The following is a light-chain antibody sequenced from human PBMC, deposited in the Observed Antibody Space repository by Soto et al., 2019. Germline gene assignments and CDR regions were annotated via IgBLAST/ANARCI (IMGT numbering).Light chain of an antibody. Sequence: EIVLTQSPGTLSLSPGERATLSCRASQRFSSSQLAWYQQKPGQAPTLVIYDASTRATGIPDRFSGSGSGTDFTLTISRREPEDFAVYHCQVYGSSPPWTFGQGTKVEIK. CDR3: QVYGSSPPWT. V-gene: IGKV3-20*01. CDR1: QRFSSSQ. CDR2: DAS. J-gene: IGKJ1*01.